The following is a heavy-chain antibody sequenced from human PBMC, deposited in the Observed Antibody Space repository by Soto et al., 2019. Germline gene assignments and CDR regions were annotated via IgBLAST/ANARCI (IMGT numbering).Heavy chain of an antibody. D-gene: IGHD6-6*01. CDR3: AREVGEVDYSSSSDAFDI. J-gene: IGHJ3*02. CDR1: GGSISSYY. Sequence: SETLSLTCTVSGGSISSYYWSLIRQPPGKGLEWIGYIYYSGIIYYNPSLKSRVTMSRDTSKNQFSLKLDSVTAADTAVYYCAREVGEVDYSSSSDAFDIWGQGTMVTVS. V-gene: IGHV4-59*12. CDR2: IYYSGII.